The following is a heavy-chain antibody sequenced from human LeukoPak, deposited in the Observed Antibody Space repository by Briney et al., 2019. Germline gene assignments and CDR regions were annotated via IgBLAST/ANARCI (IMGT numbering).Heavy chain of an antibody. CDR3: GLGPNSGLLRI. J-gene: IGHJ3*02. V-gene: IGHV1-8*03. CDR2: MNPNSGNT. D-gene: IGHD2-15*01. CDR1: GYTLTELS. Sequence: GASVKVSCKVSGYTLTELSMHWVRQATGQGLEWMGWMNPNSGNTGYAQKFQGRVTITRNTSISTAYMELSSLRSEDTAVYARGLGPNSGLLRIWGQGTMVTVSS.